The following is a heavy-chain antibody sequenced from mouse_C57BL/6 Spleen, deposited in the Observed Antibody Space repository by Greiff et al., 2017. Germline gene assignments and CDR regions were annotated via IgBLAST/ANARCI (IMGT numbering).Heavy chain of an antibody. CDR1: GYTFTDYY. Sequence: VQRVESGAELVRPGASVKLSCKASGYTFTDYYINWVKQRPGQGLEWIARIYPGSGNTYYNEKFKGKATLTAEKSSSTAYMQLSSLTSEDSAVYFCARSYDYDLYFDYWGQGTTLTVSS. V-gene: IGHV1-76*01. D-gene: IGHD2-4*01. CDR2: IYPGSGNT. J-gene: IGHJ2*01. CDR3: ARSYDYDLYFDY.